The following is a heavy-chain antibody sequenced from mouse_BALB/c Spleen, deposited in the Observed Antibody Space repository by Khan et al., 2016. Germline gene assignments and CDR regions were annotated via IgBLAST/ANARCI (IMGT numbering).Heavy chain of an antibody. Sequence: EVELVESGGGLVKPGGSLKLSCAASGFTFSSYAMSWVRQTPAKRLEWVASISSGGNTFYPDSLKRRFTISRDNARNILYLQMSSLRSEDTAIYYCTSGVTTVVDYFDYWGQGTTLTVSS. CDR2: ISSGGNT. V-gene: IGHV5-6-5*01. CDR3: TSGVTTVVDYFDY. CDR1: GFTFSSYA. D-gene: IGHD1-1*01. J-gene: IGHJ2*01.